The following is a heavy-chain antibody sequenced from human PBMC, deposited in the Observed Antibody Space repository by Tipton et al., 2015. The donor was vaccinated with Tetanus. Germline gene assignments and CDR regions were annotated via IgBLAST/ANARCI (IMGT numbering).Heavy chain of an antibody. Sequence: QLVQSGAEVKKPGSSVRVSCKSSGGPFSSYVIAWVRQAPGQGLEWMGGVLPLFGTIKYSQNFQDRVTITADASTSTVYMELGSLRSGDTAVYYCGRGLKFYFDGGPCDYWGPGTVVTVSS. D-gene: IGHD3-9*01. CDR3: GRGLKFYFDGGPCDY. CDR1: GGPFSSYV. CDR2: VLPLFGTI. V-gene: IGHV1-69*01. J-gene: IGHJ4*02.